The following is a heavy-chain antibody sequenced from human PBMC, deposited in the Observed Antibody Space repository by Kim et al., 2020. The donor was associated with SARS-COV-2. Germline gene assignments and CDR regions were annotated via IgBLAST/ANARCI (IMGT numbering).Heavy chain of an antibody. V-gene: IGHV3-23*01. J-gene: IGHJ4*02. CDR3: AKAKEWRAVAGDDY. D-gene: IGHD6-19*01. CDR1: GFTFSSYA. CDR2: ISGSGGST. Sequence: GGSLRLSCAASGFTFSSYAMSWVRQAPGKGLEWVSAISGSGGSTYYADSVKGRFTISRDNSKNTLYLKMNSLRAEDTAVYYCAKAKEWRAVAGDDYWGQGTLVTVSS.